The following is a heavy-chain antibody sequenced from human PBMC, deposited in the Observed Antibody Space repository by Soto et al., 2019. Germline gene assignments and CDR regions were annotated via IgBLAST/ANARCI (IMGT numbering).Heavy chain of an antibody. J-gene: IGHJ6*02. CDR3: ARDYYGSGRYYYYGMDV. V-gene: IGHV1-69*13. D-gene: IGHD3-10*01. Sequence: SVKVSWKASGGTFSSYAISWVRQAPGQGLEWMGGIIPIFGTANYAQKFQGRVTITADESTSTAYMELSSLRSEDTAVYYCARDYYGSGRYYYYGMDVWGQGTTVTVSS. CDR2: IIPIFGTA. CDR1: GGTFSSYA.